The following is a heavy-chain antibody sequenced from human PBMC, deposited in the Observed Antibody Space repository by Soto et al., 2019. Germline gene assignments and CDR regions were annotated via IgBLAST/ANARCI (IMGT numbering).Heavy chain of an antibody. J-gene: IGHJ4*02. Sequence: EVQLVESGGGLVQPGGSLRLSCVASGFTFSSSPMSWVRQVPGKGLEWISAIRNDGSGVYYADSVKGRFTISRDNSKNTLSLRMKNLRAEDTAIYYCVRDRYTMSHCWSAFSNDWGQGALVIVSS. CDR2: IRNDGSGV. CDR1: GFTFSSSP. D-gene: IGHD3-3*02. CDR3: VRDRYTMSHCWSAFSND. V-gene: IGHV3-23*04.